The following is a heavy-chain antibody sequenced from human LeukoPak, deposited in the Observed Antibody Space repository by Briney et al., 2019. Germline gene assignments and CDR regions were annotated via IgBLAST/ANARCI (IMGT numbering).Heavy chain of an antibody. D-gene: IGHD2-15*01. CDR2: IYSGGST. V-gene: IGHV3-53*01. CDR3: ATGYCSGGSCPYYYYMDV. J-gene: IGHJ6*03. Sequence: PGGSLRPSCAASGFTVSSNYMSWVRQAPGKGLEWVSVIYSGGSTYYADSVKGRFTISRDNSKNTLYLQMNSLRAEDTAVYYCATGYCSGGSCPYYYYMDVWGKGTTVTISS. CDR1: GFTVSSNY.